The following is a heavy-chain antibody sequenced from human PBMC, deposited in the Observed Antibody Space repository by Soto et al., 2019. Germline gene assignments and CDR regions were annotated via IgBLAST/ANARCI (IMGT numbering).Heavy chain of an antibody. J-gene: IGHJ4*02. V-gene: IGHV4-34*01. CDR2: INHSGST. Sequence: SETLSLTCAVYGGSFSGYYWSWIRQPPGKGLEWIGEINHSGSTNYNPSLKSRVTISVDTSKNQFSLKLSSVTAADTAVYYCARGSEQVTPVPRLHLGGYPSYFDYWGQGTLVTVSS. CDR3: ARGSEQVTPVPRLHLGGYPSYFDY. D-gene: IGHD3-16*01. CDR1: GGSFSGYY.